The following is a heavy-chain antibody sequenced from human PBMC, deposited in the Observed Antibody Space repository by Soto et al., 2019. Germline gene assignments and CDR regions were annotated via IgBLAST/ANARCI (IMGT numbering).Heavy chain of an antibody. J-gene: IGHJ4*02. CDR3: AGDLGLRPPFDY. CDR2: IIPILGIA. V-gene: IGHV1-69*08. Sequence: QVQLVQSGAEVKKPGSSVKVSCKASGGTFSSYTISWVRQAPGQGLEWMGRIIPILGIANYAQKFQGRVPITADESTSTAYMELSSLRSEDTAVYYCAGDLGLRPPFDYWGPGTLVTVSS. D-gene: IGHD5-12*01. CDR1: GGTFSSYT.